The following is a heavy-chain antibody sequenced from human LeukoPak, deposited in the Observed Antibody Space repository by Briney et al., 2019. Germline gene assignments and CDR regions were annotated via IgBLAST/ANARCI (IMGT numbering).Heavy chain of an antibody. Sequence: SETLSLTCAVYGGSFSGYYWSWIRQPPGKGLEWIGEINHSGSTNYNPSLKSRVTISVDTSKNQFSLKLSSVTAADTAVYYCARLKVRGVIRAFDIWGQGTMVTVSS. CDR3: ARLKVRGVIRAFDI. J-gene: IGHJ3*02. CDR1: GGSFSGYY. V-gene: IGHV4-34*01. CDR2: INHSGST. D-gene: IGHD3-10*01.